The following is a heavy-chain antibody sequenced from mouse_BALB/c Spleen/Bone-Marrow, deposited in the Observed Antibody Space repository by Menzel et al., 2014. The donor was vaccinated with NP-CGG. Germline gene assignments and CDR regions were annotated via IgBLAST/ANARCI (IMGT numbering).Heavy chain of an antibody. Sequence: EVKLVESGPGLVKPSQSLSLTCTVTGYSITSDYAWNWIRQFPGKKLEWMGSISYSGGTDYNPTLKSRFSITRDTSKNQFFLQLNSVTAEDTATYYCARKFYYFDYWGHGTTLTVSS. CDR1: GYSITSDYA. J-gene: IGHJ2*01. CDR3: ARKFYYFDY. CDR2: ISYSGGT. V-gene: IGHV3-2*02.